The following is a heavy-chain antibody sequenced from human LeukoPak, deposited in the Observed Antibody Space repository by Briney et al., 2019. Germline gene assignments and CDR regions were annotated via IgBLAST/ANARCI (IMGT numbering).Heavy chain of an antibody. J-gene: IGHJ5*02. Sequence: ARSLTLSCAASGFTFSSDGMHWVRHAPGKGLGWVAVMWYDGSNKYYAGSVKGRFTISRDNSKNTLYLQINSLRAEDTAVYYCARDQAAAGTMVYNWFDPWGQGTLVTVSS. CDR2: MWYDGSNK. CDR1: GFTFSSDG. V-gene: IGHV3-33*01. D-gene: IGHD6-13*01. CDR3: ARDQAAAGTMVYNWFDP.